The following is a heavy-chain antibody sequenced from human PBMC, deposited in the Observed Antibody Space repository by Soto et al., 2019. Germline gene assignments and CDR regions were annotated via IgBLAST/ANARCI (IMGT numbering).Heavy chain of an antibody. CDR1: GFMFNNYG. D-gene: IGHD3-3*01. CDR2: ISDDGSHK. Sequence: GGSLRLSCAGAGFMFNNYGMHWVRQAPGKGLKWVAVISDDGSHKFYSDSVKGRFTISRDNSNNTLYLQMNSLRDEDTAVYYCAKASHSFWSGYFLNSWGQGALVTVSS. V-gene: IGHV3-30*18. J-gene: IGHJ4*02. CDR3: AKASHSFWSGYFLNS.